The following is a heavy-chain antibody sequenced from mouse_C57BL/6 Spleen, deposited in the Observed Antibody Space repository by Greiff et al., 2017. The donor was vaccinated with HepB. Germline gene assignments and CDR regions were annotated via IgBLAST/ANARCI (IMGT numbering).Heavy chain of an antibody. J-gene: IGHJ2*01. D-gene: IGHD2-4*01. CDR3: ARRDDYDGRFDY. CDR2: ISYDGSN. V-gene: IGHV3-6*01. CDR1: GYSITSGYY. Sequence: EVKLMESGPGLVKPSQSLSLTCSVTGYSITSGYYWNWIRQFPGNKLEWMGYISYDGSNNYNPSLKNRISITRDTSKNQFFLKLNSVTTEDTATYYCARRDDYDGRFDYWGQGTTLTVSS.